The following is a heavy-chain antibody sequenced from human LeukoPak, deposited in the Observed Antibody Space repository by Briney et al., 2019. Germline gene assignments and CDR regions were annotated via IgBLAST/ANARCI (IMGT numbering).Heavy chain of an antibody. CDR1: GFTFSKNW. V-gene: IGHV3-74*01. J-gene: IGHJ6*02. CDR3: GRDRFYAMDV. Sequence: PGGSLRLSCAASGFTFSKNWLHWVRRAPGKGLVWVSHINSDGSSASYADFVKGRFTIPRDNAKNTLYLQMNSLRPEDTAVYYCGRDRFYAMDVWGQGTTVTVSS. CDR2: INSDGSSA.